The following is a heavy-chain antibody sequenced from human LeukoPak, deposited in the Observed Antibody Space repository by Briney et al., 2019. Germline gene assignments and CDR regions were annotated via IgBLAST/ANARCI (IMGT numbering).Heavy chain of an antibody. CDR1: GGSISSYY. J-gene: IGHJ4*02. V-gene: IGHV4-59*01. Sequence: PSETLSLTCTVSGGSISSYYWSWIRQLPGKGLEWIGYIYYSGSTNYNPSLKSRVTISVDTSKNQFSLKLSSVTAADTAVYYCARERGGAGYWGQGTLVTVSS. D-gene: IGHD3-10*01. CDR2: IYYSGST. CDR3: ARERGGAGY.